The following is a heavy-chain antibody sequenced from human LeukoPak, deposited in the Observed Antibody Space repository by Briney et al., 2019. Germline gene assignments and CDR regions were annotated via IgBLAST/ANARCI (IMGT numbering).Heavy chain of an antibody. Sequence: GASVKVSCKASGYTFTSYDINWVRQATGQGLEWMGWMNPNSGNTGYAQKFQGRVTITRNTSISTAYMELSSLRSEDTAVYYCARAPYYDILTDDAFDIWGQGTMVTVSS. CDR2: MNPNSGNT. CDR1: GYTFTSYD. V-gene: IGHV1-8*03. J-gene: IGHJ3*02. CDR3: ARAPYYDILTDDAFDI. D-gene: IGHD3-9*01.